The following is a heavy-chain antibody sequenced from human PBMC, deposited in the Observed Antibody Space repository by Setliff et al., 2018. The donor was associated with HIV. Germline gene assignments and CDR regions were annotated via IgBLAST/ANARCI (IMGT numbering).Heavy chain of an antibody. J-gene: IGHJ4*02. V-gene: IGHV4-61*05. CDR2: VYYTGES. D-gene: IGHD4-4*01. CDR1: GGSIKSSSYY. Sequence: SETLSLTCTVSGGSIKSSSYYWGWIRQPPGRGLEWLGYVYYTGESFYKPSLGGRGTILQDKSKNQFSLELRSVTAADTAVYYCASATVGGASPFDSWGPGTLVTVSS. CDR3: ASATVGGASPFDS.